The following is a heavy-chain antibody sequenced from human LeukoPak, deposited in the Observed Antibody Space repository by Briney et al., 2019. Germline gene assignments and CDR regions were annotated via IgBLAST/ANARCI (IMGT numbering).Heavy chain of an antibody. CDR1: GFTFSTYA. CDR3: ASSHSSGWYYFDY. Sequence: GRSLRLSCAASGFTFSTYAMHWVRQAPGKGLEWVAVISYDGSNKYYADSVKGRFTISRDNSKNTLYLQMNSLRAEDTAVYYCASSHSSGWYYFDYWGQGTLVPVSS. D-gene: IGHD6-19*01. J-gene: IGHJ4*02. CDR2: ISYDGSNK. V-gene: IGHV3-30-3*01.